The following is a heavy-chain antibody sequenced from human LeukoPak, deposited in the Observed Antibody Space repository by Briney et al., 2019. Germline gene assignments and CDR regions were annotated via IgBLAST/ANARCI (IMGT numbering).Heavy chain of an antibody. Sequence: SETLSLTCAVSGYSISSGYYWGWIRQPPGKGLEWIGSIYHSGSTYYNPSLKSRVTISVDTSKNQFSLKLSSVTAADTAVYYCASDIVVVPAAMRGWFDPWGQGTLVTVSS. CDR3: ASDIVVVPAAMRGWFDP. V-gene: IGHV4-38-2*01. D-gene: IGHD2-2*01. J-gene: IGHJ5*02. CDR2: IYHSGST. CDR1: GYSISSGYY.